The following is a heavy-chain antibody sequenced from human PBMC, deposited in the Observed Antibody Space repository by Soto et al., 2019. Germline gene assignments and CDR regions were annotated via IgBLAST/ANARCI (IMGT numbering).Heavy chain of an antibody. J-gene: IGHJ6*02. CDR2: INSDGSST. D-gene: IGHD3-3*01. CDR3: ARGSIFGAGMDV. V-gene: IGHV3-74*01. CDR1: GVTFSSYW. Sequence: EVQLVESGGGLVQPGGSLRLSCAAAGVTFSSYWMHWVRQAPGKGVVWVSRINSDGSSTSYADSVKGRFTISRDNAKNTLYLQMNSLRAEDTAVYYCARGSIFGAGMDVWGQGTTVTVSS.